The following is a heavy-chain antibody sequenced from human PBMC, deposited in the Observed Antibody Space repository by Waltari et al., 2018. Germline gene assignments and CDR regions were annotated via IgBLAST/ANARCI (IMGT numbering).Heavy chain of an antibody. CDR3: ARLAGPRTNNYYYYGRNV. Sequence: EVQLVQSGAEVKKPGESLRISCKGSGYSFTSYWISWVRQMPGKGLAWRGRINPMNTYTNNSPPSKAHVTIPPNNSISTAYLRWGSLKASNTAMYYCARLAGPRTNNYYYYGRNVWGQGTTFTFSS. V-gene: IGHV5-10-1*03. D-gene: IGHD6-19*01. J-gene: IGHJ6*02. CDR2: INPMNTYT. CDR1: GYSFTSYW.